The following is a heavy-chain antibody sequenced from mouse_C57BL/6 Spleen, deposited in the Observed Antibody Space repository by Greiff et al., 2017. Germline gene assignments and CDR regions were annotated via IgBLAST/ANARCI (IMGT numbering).Heavy chain of an antibody. Sequence: VQLQQSGAELVKPGASVKMSCKASGYTFTSYWITWVKQRPGQGLEWIGDIYPGSGSTNYNEKFKSKATLTVDTSSSTAYMQLSSLTSEDSAVYYCARFHPYDYYAMDYWGQGTSVTVSS. CDR1: GYTFTSYW. V-gene: IGHV1-55*01. CDR2: IYPGSGST. CDR3: ARFHPYDYYAMDY. J-gene: IGHJ4*01.